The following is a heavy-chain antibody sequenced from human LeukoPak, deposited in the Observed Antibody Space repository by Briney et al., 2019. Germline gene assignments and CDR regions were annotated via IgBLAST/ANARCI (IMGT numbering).Heavy chain of an antibody. Sequence: SETLSLTCAVYGGYFSGYYWSWIRQPPGKGLEWIGEINHSGSTNYNPSLKSRVTISVDTSKNQFSLKLSSVTAADTAVYYCARLRLGYCSSTSCHLVSDYYGMDVWGKGTTVTVSS. D-gene: IGHD2-2*01. CDR1: GGYFSGYY. CDR2: INHSGST. J-gene: IGHJ6*04. V-gene: IGHV4-34*01. CDR3: ARLRLGYCSSTSCHLVSDYYGMDV.